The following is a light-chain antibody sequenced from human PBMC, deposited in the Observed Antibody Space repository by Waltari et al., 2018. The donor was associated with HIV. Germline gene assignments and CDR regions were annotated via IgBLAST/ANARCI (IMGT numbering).Light chain of an antibody. Sequence: DIVLTQSRDSLAVSLGERATVNCRSTHSILYNSNNNSYLGWYQQKPGQPPKRLIYWPSTRASGTPDRFTGTGSGTDFALPISSVQAADAAVYYCQQYFSTPPSVGQGTKVEIK. V-gene: IGKV4-1*01. J-gene: IGKJ1*01. CDR2: WPS. CDR3: QQYFSTPPS. CDR1: HSILYNSNNNSY.